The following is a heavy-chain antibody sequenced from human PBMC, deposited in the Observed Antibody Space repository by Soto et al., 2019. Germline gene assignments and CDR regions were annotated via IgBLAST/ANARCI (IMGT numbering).Heavy chain of an antibody. V-gene: IGHV4-39*01. D-gene: IGHD6-19*01. CDR3: ARQGYSSGWYGYYYYYGMDV. Sequence: SETLSLTCTVSCGSISSSSYYWGWIRQPPGKGLEWIGSIYYSGSTYYNPSLKSRVTISVDTSKNQFSLKLSSVTAADTAVYYCARQGYSSGWYGYYYYYGMDVWGQGTTVTVSS. CDR2: IYYSGST. CDR1: CGSISSSSYY. J-gene: IGHJ6*02.